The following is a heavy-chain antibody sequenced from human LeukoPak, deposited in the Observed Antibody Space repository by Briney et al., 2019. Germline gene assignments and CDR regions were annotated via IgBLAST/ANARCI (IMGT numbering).Heavy chain of an antibody. CDR1: GGSVSSGGYY. D-gene: IGHD7-27*01. V-gene: IGHV4-31*03. Sequence: SETLSLTCTVSGGSVSSGGYYWSWIRQPPGKGLEWIGYIYYSGSTYYNPSLKSRVTISVDTSKNQFSLKLSSVTAADTAVYYCARNPNWGNWYFDLWGRGTLVTVSS. J-gene: IGHJ2*01. CDR3: ARNPNWGNWYFDL. CDR2: IYYSGST.